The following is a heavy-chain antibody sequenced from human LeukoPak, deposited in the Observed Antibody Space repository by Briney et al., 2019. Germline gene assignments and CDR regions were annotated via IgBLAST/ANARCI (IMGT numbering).Heavy chain of an antibody. J-gene: IGHJ4*02. CDR2: ITSGSSSI. CDR3: ARTRYNNYWIDY. Sequence: TGGSLRLSCAASGFTFSNYNMEWVRQAPGKGLEWVSYITSGSSSIYYADSVKGRFTISRDNAKNSLFLQMNSLRDEDTAVYYCARTRYNNYWIDYWGQGTLVTVSS. D-gene: IGHD4-11*01. CDR1: GFTFSNYN. V-gene: IGHV3-48*02.